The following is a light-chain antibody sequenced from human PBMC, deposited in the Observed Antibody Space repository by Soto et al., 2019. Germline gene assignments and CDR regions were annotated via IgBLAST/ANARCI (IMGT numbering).Light chain of an antibody. J-gene: IGKJ4*01. CDR1: QSVLYSSNNKNY. Sequence: DIGMTQSPDSLTVPLCGRATINCRSSQSVLYSSNNKNYLAWYQQKPGQPPRLLIYWASTRDSGVPDRFSGSGSGTDFALTINSLQAEDAAVYSCQQYFRNPITFAGGNKVEIK. V-gene: IGKV4-1*01. CDR2: WAS. CDR3: QQYFRNPIT.